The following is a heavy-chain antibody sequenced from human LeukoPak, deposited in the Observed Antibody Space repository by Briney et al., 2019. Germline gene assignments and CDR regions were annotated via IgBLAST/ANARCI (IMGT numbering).Heavy chain of an antibody. CDR1: GFTFSSYA. CDR2: ISYDGSNK. CDR3: ASEGLKNTWELPYYFDY. J-gene: IGHJ4*02. V-gene: IGHV3-30-3*01. Sequence: PGGSLRLSCAASGFTFSSYAMHWVRQAPGKGLEWVAVISYDGSNKYYADSVKGRFTISRDNSKNTLYLQMNSLRAEDTAVYYCASEGLKNTWELPYYFDYWGQGTLVTVSS. D-gene: IGHD1-26*01.